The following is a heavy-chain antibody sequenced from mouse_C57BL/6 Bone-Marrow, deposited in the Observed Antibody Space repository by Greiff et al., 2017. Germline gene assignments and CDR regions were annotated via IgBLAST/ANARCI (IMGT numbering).Heavy chain of an antibody. Sequence: VHLVESGPELVKPGASVKISCKASGYTFTDYYINWVKQRPGQGLEWIGWIFPGSGSTYYNEKFKGKATLTVDKSSSTAYMLLSSLTSEDSAVYFCARWGYYDYVWFAYWGQGTLVTVSA. D-gene: IGHD2-4*01. V-gene: IGHV1-75*01. CDR1: GYTFTDYY. J-gene: IGHJ3*01. CDR3: ARWGYYDYVWFAY. CDR2: IFPGSGST.